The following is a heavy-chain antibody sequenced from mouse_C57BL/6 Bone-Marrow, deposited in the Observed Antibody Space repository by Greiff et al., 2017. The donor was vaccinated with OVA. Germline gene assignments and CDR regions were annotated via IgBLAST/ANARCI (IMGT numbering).Heavy chain of an antibody. J-gene: IGHJ3*01. Sequence: QVQLQQPGAELVRPRTPVKLSCKASGYTFTSYWMHWVKQRPGQGLEWIGVIDPSDSYTNYNQKFKGKATLTVDTSSSTAYMQLSSLTSEDSAVYYCARLFFAYWGQGTLVTVSA. CDR2: IDPSDSYT. CDR1: GYTFTSYW. V-gene: IGHV1-59*01. CDR3: ARLFFAY.